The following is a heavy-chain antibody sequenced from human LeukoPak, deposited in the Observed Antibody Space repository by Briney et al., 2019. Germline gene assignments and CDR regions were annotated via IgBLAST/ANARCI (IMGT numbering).Heavy chain of an antibody. CDR3: ARLSPLTGAYYYMDV. CDR2: VFYSGGT. D-gene: IGHD7-27*01. Sequence: SETLSLTCTVSGGSLTYYYWSWLRQPPWKGLECIGYVFYSGGTNYNPSLKSRVTISVDTSKNQFSLRLTSVTAADTAVYYCARLSPLTGAYYYMDVWGKGTTVTVSS. J-gene: IGHJ6*03. CDR1: GGSLTYYY. V-gene: IGHV4-59*01.